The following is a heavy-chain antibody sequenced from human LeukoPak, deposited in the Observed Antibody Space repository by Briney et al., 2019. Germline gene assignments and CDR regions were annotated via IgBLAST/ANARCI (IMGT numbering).Heavy chain of an antibody. CDR3: ARERAGRGGYFDY. J-gene: IGHJ4*02. CDR2: IYHSGST. V-gene: IGHV4-30-2*01. Sequence: SQTLSLTCAVSGGSISSGGYSWSWIRQPPGKGLEWIGYIYHSGSTNYNPSLKSRVTISVDTSKNQFSLKLSSVTAADTAVYYCARERAGRGGYFDYWGQGTLVTVSS. CDR1: GGSISSGGYS. D-gene: IGHD6-19*01.